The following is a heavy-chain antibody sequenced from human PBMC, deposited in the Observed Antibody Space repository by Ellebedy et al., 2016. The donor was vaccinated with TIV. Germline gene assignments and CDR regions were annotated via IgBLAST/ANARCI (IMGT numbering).Heavy chain of an antibody. CDR3: ARDPTTYLRYGNFDC. J-gene: IGHJ4*02. D-gene: IGHD5-12*01. CDR1: GFTFRNYW. CDR2: IKQDGSEK. Sequence: PGGSLRLSCAASGFTFRNYWMNWVRQAPGKGLECLATIKQDGSEKFYVDSVKGRFTISRDNAKNLLYLQMNSLRADDTAVYYCARDPTTYLRYGNFDCWGQGTLVTVSS. V-gene: IGHV3-7*01.